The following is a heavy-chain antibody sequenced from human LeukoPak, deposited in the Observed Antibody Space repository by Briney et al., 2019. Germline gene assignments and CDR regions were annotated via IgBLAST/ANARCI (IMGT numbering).Heavy chain of an antibody. D-gene: IGHD2-21*01. Sequence: SETLSLTCAVYGGSFSGYYWSWIRQPPGKGLEWIGEINHSGSTNYNPSLKSRVTISVDTSKNQFSLKLSSVTAADTAVHYCARGFISSMGLWWPTHHTTSFDYWGQGTLVTVSS. V-gene: IGHV4-34*01. CDR1: GGSFSGYY. CDR3: ARGFISSMGLWWPTHHTTSFDY. CDR2: INHSGST. J-gene: IGHJ4*02.